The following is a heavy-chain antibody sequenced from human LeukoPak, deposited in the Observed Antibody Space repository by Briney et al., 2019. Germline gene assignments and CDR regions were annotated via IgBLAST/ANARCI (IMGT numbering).Heavy chain of an antibody. CDR3: ARDVSGSGKSYNWFDP. V-gene: IGHV3-7*01. CDR1: GFTFSSYW. CDR2: IKQDGSEK. J-gene: IGHJ5*02. D-gene: IGHD3-10*01. Sequence: LPGGSLRLSCAASGFTFSSYWMSWVRQAPGKGLEWVANIKQDGSEKYYVDSVKGRFTISRDNAKNSLYLKMNSLRAEDTAVYYCARDVSGSGKSYNWFDPWGQGTLVTVSS.